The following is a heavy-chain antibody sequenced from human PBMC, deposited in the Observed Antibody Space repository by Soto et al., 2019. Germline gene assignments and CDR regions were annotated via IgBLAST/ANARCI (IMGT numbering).Heavy chain of an antibody. CDR1: GFTFINYA. CDR3: ARSVLGYTTRWDYWYFDL. CDR2: ITGGGDAT. J-gene: IGHJ2*01. V-gene: IGHV3-23*01. Sequence: EVQLLDSGGGLVQPGGSLRLSCATSGFTFINYAMNWVRQAPGKGLQWVATITGGGDATFYTDSVKGRFTISRDFSSKPASLQMNSLGVDDTAVYYCARSVLGYTTRWDYWYFDLWGRGTLVTVSS. D-gene: IGHD6-19*01.